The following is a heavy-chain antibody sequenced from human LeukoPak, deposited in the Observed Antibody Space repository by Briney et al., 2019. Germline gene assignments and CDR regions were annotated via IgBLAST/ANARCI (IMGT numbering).Heavy chain of an antibody. CDR2: IKQDGSEK. CDR1: GFTFSSYW. V-gene: IGHV3-7*01. D-gene: IGHD2-2*01. CDR3: ARDSTDIVVVPAAQWGGAYLDY. J-gene: IGHJ4*02. Sequence: GGSLRLSCAASGFTFSSYWMSWVRQAPGKGLEWVANIKQDGSEKYYVDSVKGRFTISRDNSKNTLYLQMNSLRAEDTAVYYCARDSTDIVVVPAAQWGGAYLDYWGQGTLVTVSS.